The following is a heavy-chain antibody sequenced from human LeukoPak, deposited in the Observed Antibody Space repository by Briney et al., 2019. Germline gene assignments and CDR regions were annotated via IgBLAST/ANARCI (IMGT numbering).Heavy chain of an antibody. CDR1: GASITSNSYY. J-gene: IGHJ4*02. Sequence: PSETLSLTCTVSGASITSNSYYWGWIRQPPGRGLEWIGSIYYSGSTYYNPSLKSRVTISVDTSKNQFSLKLSSVTAADTAVYYCATATHYGDYFRYYFDYWGQGTLVTVSS. D-gene: IGHD4-17*01. CDR2: IYYSGST. V-gene: IGHV4-39*01. CDR3: ATATHYGDYFRYYFDY.